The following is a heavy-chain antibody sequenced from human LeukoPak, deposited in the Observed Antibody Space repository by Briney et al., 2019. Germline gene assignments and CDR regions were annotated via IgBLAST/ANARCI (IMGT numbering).Heavy chain of an antibody. Sequence: GGSLRLSCAASGFTFSSYAMSWVRQAPGKGLEWVSAISGSGGSTYYADSVKGRFTISRDNSKNTLYLQMNSLRAEDTAVYYCARSQGGYSSSWYWFDPWGQGTLVTVSS. CDR2: ISGSGGST. V-gene: IGHV3-23*01. CDR3: ARSQGGYSSSWYWFDP. D-gene: IGHD6-13*01. J-gene: IGHJ5*02. CDR1: GFTFSSYA.